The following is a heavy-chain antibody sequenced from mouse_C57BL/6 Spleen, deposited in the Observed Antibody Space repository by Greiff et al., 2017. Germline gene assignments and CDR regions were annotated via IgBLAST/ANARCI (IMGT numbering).Heavy chain of an antibody. D-gene: IGHD1-1*01. CDR3: ASLYYYVSSFHFDY. CDR1: GFTFTDYY. J-gene: IGHJ2*01. V-gene: IGHV7-3*01. Sequence: EVKVVESGGGLVQPGGSLSLSCAASGFTFTDYYMSWVRQPPGTALEWLGFIRNNANGYTTEYSASVKGRFTISRDNSQSILYLQMNARRAEDSANDDGASLYYYVSSFHFDYWGQGTTLTVSS. CDR2: IRNNANGYTT.